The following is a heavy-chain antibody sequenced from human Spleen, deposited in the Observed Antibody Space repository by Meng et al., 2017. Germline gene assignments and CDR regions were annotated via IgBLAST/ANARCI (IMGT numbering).Heavy chain of an antibody. D-gene: IGHD6-19*01. V-gene: IGHV4-39*01. J-gene: IGHJ5*02. CDR2: IGHSGTT. CDR3: VRSSGWVRTGFDP. CDR1: GGSISTSGYY. Sequence: QPQLQESGPGLGKPSEALSLPGSVSGGSISTSGYYWGWIRQPPGKGLEWIGSIGHSGTTYYTPSLRRRVTVSIDTSKNQFSLEVTSVTAADTAVYYCVRSSGWVRTGFDPWGQGTLVTVSS.